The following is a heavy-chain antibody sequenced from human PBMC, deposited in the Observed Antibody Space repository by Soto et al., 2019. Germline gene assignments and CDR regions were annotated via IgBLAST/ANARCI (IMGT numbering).Heavy chain of an antibody. D-gene: IGHD3-10*01. CDR3: TRHESYYGSGMGEDV. CDR1: GFTFSGSA. CDR2: IRSKANSYAT. V-gene: IGHV3-73*01. J-gene: IGHJ6*02. Sequence: GGSLRLSCAASGFTFSGSAMHWVRQASGKGLEWVGRIRSKANSYATAYAASVKGRFTISRDDSKNTAYLQMNSLKTEDTAVYYCTRHESYYGSGMGEDVWGQGTTVTVSS.